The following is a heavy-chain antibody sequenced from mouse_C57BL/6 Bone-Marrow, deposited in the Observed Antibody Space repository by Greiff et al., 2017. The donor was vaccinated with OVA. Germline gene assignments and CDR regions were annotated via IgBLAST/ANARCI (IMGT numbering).Heavy chain of an antibody. CDR1: GYTFTSYW. CDR2: IYPGNSDT. Sequence: VQLQQSGPVLARPGASVKMSCKTSGYTFTSYWMHWVKQRPGQGLEWIGAIYPGNSDTSYNQKFKGKAKLTAVTSASTAYMELSSLTNEDSAVYYCTRRNYYGSSYGYFDYWGQGTTLTVSS. J-gene: IGHJ2*01. V-gene: IGHV1-5*01. D-gene: IGHD1-1*01. CDR3: TRRNYYGSSYGYFDY.